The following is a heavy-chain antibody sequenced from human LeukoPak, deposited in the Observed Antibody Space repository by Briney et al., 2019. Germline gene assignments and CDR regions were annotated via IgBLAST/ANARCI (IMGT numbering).Heavy chain of an antibody. Sequence: GGSLRLSCAVSGLTLSSYSTNWVRQAPGKGLEWVSSISSSSSYIYYAASVKGRFTLSRDNAKISLYLKMNSLRAEDTAVYYCARDYGAPLSCSPNILDYWGQGTLVTVSS. V-gene: IGHV3-21*01. D-gene: IGHD4-17*01. CDR1: GLTLSSYS. CDR3: ARDYGAPLSCSPNILDY. CDR2: ISSSSSYI. J-gene: IGHJ4*02.